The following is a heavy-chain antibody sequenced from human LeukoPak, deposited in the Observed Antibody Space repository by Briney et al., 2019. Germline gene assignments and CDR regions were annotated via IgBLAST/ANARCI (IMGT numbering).Heavy chain of an antibody. CDR1: GGSISSYS. D-gene: IGHD3-3*01. J-gene: IGHJ4*02. CDR3: VRDGGEWLPDY. Sequence: SETLSLTCTVSGGSISSYSWCWIRQPPGKGLEWIGYKPYSGGTNYNPSLKSRVTISVDTSKRQISLTLNSVTAADTAVYYCVRDGGEWLPDYWGQGILVTVSS. CDR2: KPYSGGT. V-gene: IGHV4-59*01.